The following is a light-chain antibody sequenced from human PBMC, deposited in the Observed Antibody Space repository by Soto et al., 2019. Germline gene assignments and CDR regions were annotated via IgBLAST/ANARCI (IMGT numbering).Light chain of an antibody. CDR2: KAS. Sequence: DLLTTQSPSSLSASIGEKATITVPASESIRTWLAWYQHKPGKAPKFLIYKASNLESGVPSRFRGSRSGTEFTLTVSSLQPEDFATYYCLQDHDDSWTFGQGTKVDIK. CDR1: ESIRTW. CDR3: LQDHDDSWT. V-gene: IGKV1-5*03. J-gene: IGKJ1*01.